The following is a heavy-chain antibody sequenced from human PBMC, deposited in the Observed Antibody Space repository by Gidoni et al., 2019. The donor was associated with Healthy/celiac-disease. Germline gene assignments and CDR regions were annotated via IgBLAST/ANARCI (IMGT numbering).Heavy chain of an antibody. V-gene: IGHV3-7*01. J-gene: IGHJ4*02. CDR1: GFTSRCTG. D-gene: IGHD2-15*01. CDR2: RKQDGGEK. Sequence: QLADFGRGLVQLGGSLCLSFASSGFTSRCTGKSWVRQARGKGLEWVANRKQDGGEKYYVDSVKGRFNICGDNAKNSLCLQINSLRAEDTAVYYCARRTAETPVAATPEYFDYWGQGTLVTVSS. CDR3: ARRTAETPVAATPEYFDY.